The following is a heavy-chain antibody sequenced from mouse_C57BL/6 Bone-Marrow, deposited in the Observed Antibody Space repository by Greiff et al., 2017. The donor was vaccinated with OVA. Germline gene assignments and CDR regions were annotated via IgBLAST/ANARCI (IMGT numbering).Heavy chain of an antibody. CDR1: GYSITSGYY. J-gene: IGHJ2*01. V-gene: IGHV3-6*01. D-gene: IGHD2-12*01. CDR3: AREGYSLDY. CDR2: ISYDGSN. Sequence: EVKLEESGPGLVKPSQSLSLTCSVTGYSITSGYYWNWIRQFPGNKLEWMGYISYDGSNNYNPSLKNRISITRDTSKNQFFLKLNSLTTEDTATYYCAREGYSLDYWGQGTTLTVSS.